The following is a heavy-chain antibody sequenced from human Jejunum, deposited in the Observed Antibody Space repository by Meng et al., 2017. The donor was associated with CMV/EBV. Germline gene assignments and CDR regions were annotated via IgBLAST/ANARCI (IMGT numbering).Heavy chain of an antibody. CDR1: GISVTSNY. V-gene: IGHV3-53*01. D-gene: IGHD4-11*01. Sequence: SGISVTSNYMTWVRQAPGKGLEWVSFIRNDGSTTYTASVQGRFTISRDNSKNTVYLQMNSLRAEDTALYYCARACRQVSNCYLDSWGQGTQVTVSS. CDR3: ARACRQVSNCYLDS. CDR2: IRNDGST. J-gene: IGHJ4*02.